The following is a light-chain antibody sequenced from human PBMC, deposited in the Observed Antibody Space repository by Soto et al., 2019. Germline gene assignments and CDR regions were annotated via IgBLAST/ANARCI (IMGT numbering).Light chain of an antibody. CDR1: HSINTF. CDR2: DAS. CDR3: QQTYNPPYT. J-gene: IGKJ2*01. V-gene: IGKV1-39*01. Sequence: DIQMTQSPSSLSASVGDKVIITCRASHSINTFVSWYQQKPGKAPKFLIYDASSLQSGVPSRFSGSGSGTDFSLTITSLQPEDFATYYCQQTYNPPYTFGQGTNLEIK.